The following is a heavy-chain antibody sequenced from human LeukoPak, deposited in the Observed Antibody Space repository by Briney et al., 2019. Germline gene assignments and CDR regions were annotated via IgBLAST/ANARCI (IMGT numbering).Heavy chain of an antibody. J-gene: IGHJ5*02. CDR3: ARRKPVLRLPSDP. Sequence: SETLSLTCTVSGGSISSYYWSWIRQPPGKGLEWIGYIYYSGSTNYNPSLKSRVTISVDTSKNQFSLKLSSVTAADTAVYYCARRKPVLRLPSDPGGRGTLVTFSS. D-gene: IGHD2/OR15-2a*01. CDR2: IYYSGST. V-gene: IGHV4-59*08. CDR1: GGSISSYY.